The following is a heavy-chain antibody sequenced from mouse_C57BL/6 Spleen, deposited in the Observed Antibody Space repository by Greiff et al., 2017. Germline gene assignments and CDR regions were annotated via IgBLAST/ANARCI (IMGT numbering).Heavy chain of an antibody. Sequence: VQLQQSGPELVKPGDSVKISCKASGYSFTGYFMNWVMQSHGKSLEWIGRINPYNGATFYNQKFKGKATLTVDKSASTAHMELRSLTSEDSAVYYCARFGSSYYYAMDYWGQGTSVTVSS. CDR3: ARFGSSYYYAMDY. J-gene: IGHJ4*01. D-gene: IGHD1-1*01. CDR2: INPYNGAT. V-gene: IGHV1-20*01. CDR1: GYSFTGYF.